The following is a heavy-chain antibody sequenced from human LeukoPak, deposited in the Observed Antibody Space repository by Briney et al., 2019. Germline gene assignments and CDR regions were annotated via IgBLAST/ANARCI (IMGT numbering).Heavy chain of an antibody. J-gene: IGHJ5*02. V-gene: IGHV3-11*05. Sequence: GGSLRLSCAASGFTFSDYYMSWIRQAPGKGLEWVSYISSSSSYTNYADSVKGRFTISRDSAKNSLYLQMNSLRAEDTAVYYCARGARSSTDWFDPWGQGTLVTVSS. CDR2: ISSSSSYT. CDR1: GFTFSDYY. D-gene: IGHD2-2*01. CDR3: ARGARSSTDWFDP.